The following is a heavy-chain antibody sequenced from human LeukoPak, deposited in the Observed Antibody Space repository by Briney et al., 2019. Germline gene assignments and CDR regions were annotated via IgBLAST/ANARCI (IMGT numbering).Heavy chain of an antibody. D-gene: IGHD4-17*01. J-gene: IGHJ4*02. Sequence: PGGSLRLSCAASGFTFSSYSMSWVRQAPGKGLEWVSSITTSSTYISYADSVKGRFTISRDNAKNSLYLPMNSLRAEDTAVYYCAKSVTSVTTASLDYWGQGTLVTVSS. V-gene: IGHV3-21*01. CDR3: AKSVTSVTTASLDY. CDR2: ITTSSTYI. CDR1: GFTFSSYS.